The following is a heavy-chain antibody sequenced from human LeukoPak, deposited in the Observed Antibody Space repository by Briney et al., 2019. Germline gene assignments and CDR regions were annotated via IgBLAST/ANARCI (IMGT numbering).Heavy chain of an antibody. CDR1: GFTFSSYN. CDR2: ISGSGTNT. V-gene: IGHV3-23*01. J-gene: IGHJ4*02. D-gene: IGHD1-26*01. CDR3: AKSLRPVLGARGYFDY. Sequence: GGSLRLSCVASGFTFSSYNMNWVRQAPGKGLEWVSVISGSGTNTYYADSVKGRFTISRDNSKNTLYLQMNSLRAEDTAVYYCAKSLRPVLGARGYFDYWGQGALVTVSS.